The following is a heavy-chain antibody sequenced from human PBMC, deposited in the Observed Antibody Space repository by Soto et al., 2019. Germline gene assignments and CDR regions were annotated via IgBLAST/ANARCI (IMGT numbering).Heavy chain of an antibody. J-gene: IGHJ4*02. CDR2: INAGNGNT. CDR3: ARVTPKLETSPLDY. Sequence: GASVKVSCKASGYTFTSYAMHWVRQAPGQRLEWMGWINAGNGNTKYSQKFQGRVTITRDTSASTAYMELSSLRSEDTAVYYCARVTPKLETSPLDYWGQGTLVTVSS. CDR1: GYTFTSYA. D-gene: IGHD1-1*01. V-gene: IGHV1-3*01.